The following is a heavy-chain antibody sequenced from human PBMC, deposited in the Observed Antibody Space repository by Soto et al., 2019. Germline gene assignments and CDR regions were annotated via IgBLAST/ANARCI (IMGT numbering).Heavy chain of an antibody. J-gene: IGHJ5*02. D-gene: IGHD2-15*01. CDR2: ISAYNGNT. Sequence: GASVKVSCKASGYTFTSYGISWVRQAPGQGLEWMGWISAYNGNTNYAQKLQGRVTMTTDTSTSTAYMELRSLRSDDTAVYYCARSLDIVVVVAATKNWFDPWGQGTLVTVS. CDR3: ARSLDIVVVVAATKNWFDP. V-gene: IGHV1-18*01. CDR1: GYTFTSYG.